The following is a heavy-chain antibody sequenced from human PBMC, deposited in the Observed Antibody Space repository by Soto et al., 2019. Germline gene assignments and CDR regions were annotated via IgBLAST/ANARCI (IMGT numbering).Heavy chain of an antibody. CDR1: GYTFTGYY. V-gene: IGHV1-2*02. J-gene: IGHJ3*02. CDR3: ARVDYGGNYDAFDI. CDR2: INPNSGGT. D-gene: IGHD4-17*01. Sequence: ASVKVSCKASGYTFTGYYMHWVRQAPGQGLEWMGWINPNSGGTNYAQKFQGRVTMTRDTSISTAYMELSRLRSDDTAVYYCARVDYGGNYDAFDIWGQGTMVTVSS.